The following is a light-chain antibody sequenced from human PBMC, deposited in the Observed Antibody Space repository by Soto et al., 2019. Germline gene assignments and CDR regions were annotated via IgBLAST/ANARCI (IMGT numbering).Light chain of an antibody. V-gene: IGKV3-15*01. CDR2: GAS. J-gene: IGKJ1*01. CDR3: QQYSDWPRT. Sequence: EIAMTQSPVTLSVSPGDTATLSCRASQSLNTKLAWYQQKPGQAPRLLIYGASSRYTDIPDRFSGSGSGTEFTLTISRLQSEDFAIYYCQQYSDWPRTFGQGTKV. CDR1: QSLNTK.